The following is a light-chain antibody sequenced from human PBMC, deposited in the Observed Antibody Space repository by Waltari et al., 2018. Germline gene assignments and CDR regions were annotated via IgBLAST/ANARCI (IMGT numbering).Light chain of an antibody. CDR2: DVS. V-gene: IGLV2-14*03. Sequence: QSALTQPASVSGSPGQSITISCTGTSSDVGGYNYVSWYQQHPGKAPKLMIYDVSNRPAGVSKRFSGSKCGNTASLTISGRQAEDEDDYYCSSYTSSSTLNWVFGGGTKLTVL. CDR3: SSYTSSSTLNWV. CDR1: SSDVGGYNY. J-gene: IGLJ3*02.